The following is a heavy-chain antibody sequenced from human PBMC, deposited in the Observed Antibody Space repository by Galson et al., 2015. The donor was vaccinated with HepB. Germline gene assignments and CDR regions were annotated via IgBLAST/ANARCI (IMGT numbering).Heavy chain of an antibody. Sequence: SLRLSCAASGFSVNGYGMNWVRQAPGKGLDWVSYLSSTTSVISYAEFVRGRFTISRDNAKNSLYLQMNNLRAEDTAVYYCARDLITTLPGVNHPFDYWGQGTLVTVSS. CDR3: ARDLITTLPGVNHPFDY. J-gene: IGHJ4*02. D-gene: IGHD3-10*01. V-gene: IGHV3-48*01. CDR1: GFSVNGYG. CDR2: LSSTTSVI.